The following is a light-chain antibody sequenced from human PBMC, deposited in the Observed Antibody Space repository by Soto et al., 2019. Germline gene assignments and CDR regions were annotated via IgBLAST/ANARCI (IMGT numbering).Light chain of an antibody. CDR1: QTVSTY. Sequence: DIVLTQSPATLSLSPGERATLSCRASQTVSTYIAWYQQRPGQAPRLLIYDASNRATGIPARFSGSGSGTDFTLPISSLEPEDFAVYYCQQRRNWPLSFGGGTKVEIK. CDR3: QQRRNWPLS. CDR2: DAS. J-gene: IGKJ4*01. V-gene: IGKV3-11*01.